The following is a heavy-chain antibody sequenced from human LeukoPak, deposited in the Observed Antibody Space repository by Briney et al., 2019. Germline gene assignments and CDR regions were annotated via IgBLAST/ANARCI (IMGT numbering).Heavy chain of an antibody. CDR3: ARDQHCSRYDGGCDQWYFDL. V-gene: IGHV4-59*01. CDR2: IYHSGFT. Sequence: SETLSLTCTVSGGSIIGYYWSWLRQPPGKGLEWVGYIYHSGFTDYNPSLRSRITISVDTSRNQVSLKLPSATAADTAMYYCARDQHCSRYDGGCDQWYFDLWGRGTLVTVSS. J-gene: IGHJ2*01. D-gene: IGHD5-12*01. CDR1: GGSIIGYY.